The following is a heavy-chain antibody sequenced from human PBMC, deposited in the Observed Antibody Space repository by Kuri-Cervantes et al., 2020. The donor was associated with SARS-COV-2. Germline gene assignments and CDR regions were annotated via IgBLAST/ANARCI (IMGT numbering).Heavy chain of an antibody. CDR2: IYWDDDK. D-gene: IGHD3-22*01. Sequence: SGPTLVKPTQTLTLTCTFSGFSLSTSGVGAGWIRQPPGKALEWLALIYWDDDKRYSPSLKSRLTITKDTSKNQVVLTMTNMGPVDTATYYCAHRGYYDSSGSLDYWGQGTLVTVSS. CDR3: AHRGYYDSSGSLDY. CDR1: GFSLSTSGVG. J-gene: IGHJ4*02. V-gene: IGHV2-5*02.